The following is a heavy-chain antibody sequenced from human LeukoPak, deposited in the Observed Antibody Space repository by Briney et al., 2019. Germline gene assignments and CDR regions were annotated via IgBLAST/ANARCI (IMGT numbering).Heavy chain of an antibody. CDR2: INHSGST. Sequence: SETLSLTCALYGGSFSGYYWSWIRQPPARGLEWVGEINHSGSTNYNPSLKSRVTISVDTPKNQSSLTLSSVTAADAAVYYCARGNSLSVRGYSSGYYYDYWGQGTLVTVSS. J-gene: IGHJ4*02. D-gene: IGHD3-22*01. CDR3: ARGNSLSVRGYSSGYYYDY. V-gene: IGHV4-34*01. CDR1: GGSFSGYY.